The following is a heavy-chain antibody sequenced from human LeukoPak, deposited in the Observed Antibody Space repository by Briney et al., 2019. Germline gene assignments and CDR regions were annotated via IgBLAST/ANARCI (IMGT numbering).Heavy chain of an antibody. CDR2: IWYDGSNK. V-gene: IGHV3-33*01. CDR3: ARDHRRYCSSTSCPADY. D-gene: IGHD2-2*01. J-gene: IGHJ4*02. CDR1: GFTFSSYG. Sequence: GGSLRLSCAASGFTFSSYGMHWVRQAPGKGLEWVAVIWYDGSNKYYADSVKGRFTISRDNSKNTLYLQMNSLRAEDTAVYYCARDHRRYCSSTSCPADYWGQGTLVTVSS.